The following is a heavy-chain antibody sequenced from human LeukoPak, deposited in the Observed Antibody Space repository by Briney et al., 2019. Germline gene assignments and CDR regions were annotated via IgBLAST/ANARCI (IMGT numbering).Heavy chain of an antibody. Sequence: PGGSLRLSCAASGFTFSTYGMHWVRQAPGKGLEWVAVISXXXXXXXXXXXXKXRXTISRXNSKNTLYLQMSSLRAEDTAVYYCAKEFNRGLPDYWGQGTLVTVPS. D-gene: IGHD2-21*01. V-gene: IGHV3-30*18. CDR2: ISXXXXXX. J-gene: IGHJ4*02. CDR3: AKEFNRGLPDY. CDR1: GFTFSTYG.